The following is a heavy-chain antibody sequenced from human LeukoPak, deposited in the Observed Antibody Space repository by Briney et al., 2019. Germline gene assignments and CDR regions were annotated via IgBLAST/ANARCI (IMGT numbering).Heavy chain of an antibody. D-gene: IGHD2-21*01. CDR1: GYIFTKYV. J-gene: IGHJ4*02. CDR3: ARDDCGDTCYPGGY. Sequence: ASVEVSCKASGYIFTKYVVHWVRQAPGQRPEWMGWIKAGNGDTKYSQSFQDRLTITRDTSASTVYMELSSLTSEDTALYYCARDDCGDTCYPGGYWGQGTLVTVSS. V-gene: IGHV1-3*01. CDR2: IKAGNGDT.